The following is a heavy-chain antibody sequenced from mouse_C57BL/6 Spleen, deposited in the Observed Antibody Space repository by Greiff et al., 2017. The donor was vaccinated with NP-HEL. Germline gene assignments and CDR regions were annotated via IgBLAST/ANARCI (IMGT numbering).Heavy chain of an antibody. Sequence: EVQLQQSGPELVKPGASVKISCKASGYTFTDYYMNWVKQSHGKSLEWIGDINPNNGGTSYNQKFKGKATLTVDKSSSTAYMELRSLTSEDSAVYYCARNYGSSWDYWGQGTTLTVSS. J-gene: IGHJ2*01. CDR2: INPNNGGT. V-gene: IGHV1-26*01. CDR3: ARNYGSSWDY. D-gene: IGHD1-1*01. CDR1: GYTFTDYY.